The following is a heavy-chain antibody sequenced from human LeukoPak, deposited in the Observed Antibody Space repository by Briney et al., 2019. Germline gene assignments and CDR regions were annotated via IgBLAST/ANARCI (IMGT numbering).Heavy chain of an antibody. V-gene: IGHV3-11*04. D-gene: IGHD1-26*01. J-gene: IGHJ3*02. CDR3: ARAVQDSGPHFSPGAFDI. Sequence: PGGSLRISCAASGFSFSNYYLTWIRQAPGKGLEWLSFISASGDRIYQSDSVKGRFTVSRDNAKNTLNLQMLRLRAEDTAVYYCARAVQDSGPHFSPGAFDIWGRGTLVTVSS. CDR2: ISASGDRI. CDR1: GFSFSNYY.